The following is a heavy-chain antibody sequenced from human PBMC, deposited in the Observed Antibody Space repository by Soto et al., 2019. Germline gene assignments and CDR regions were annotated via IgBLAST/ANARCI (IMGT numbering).Heavy chain of an antibody. D-gene: IGHD4-17*01. V-gene: IGHV4-34*01. Sequence: PSETLSLTCAVYGGSFSGYYWSWIRQPPGKGLEWIGEINHSGSTNYNPSLKSRVTISVDTSKNQFSLKLSSVTAADTAVYYCARENGDYNNYYYYMDVWGKGTTVTVSS. CDR1: GGSFSGYY. CDR2: INHSGST. J-gene: IGHJ6*03. CDR3: ARENGDYNNYYYYMDV.